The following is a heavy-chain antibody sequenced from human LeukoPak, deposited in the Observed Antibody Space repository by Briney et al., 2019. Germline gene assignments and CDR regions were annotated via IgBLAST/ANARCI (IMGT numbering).Heavy chain of an antibody. D-gene: IGHD2-15*01. Sequence: ASVTVSCKASGYTFTSYYMHWVRQAPGQGLEWMGIINPSGGSTSYAQKFQGRVTMTRDTSTSTVYMELSSLRSEDTAVYYCARDRVVVVAPSRDYYYGMDVWGQGTTVTVSS. V-gene: IGHV1-46*01. J-gene: IGHJ6*02. CDR1: GYTFTSYY. CDR3: ARDRVVVVAPSRDYYYGMDV. CDR2: INPSGGST.